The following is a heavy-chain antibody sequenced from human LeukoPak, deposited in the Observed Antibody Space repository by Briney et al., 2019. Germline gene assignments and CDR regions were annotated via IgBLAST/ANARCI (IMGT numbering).Heavy chain of an antibody. V-gene: IGHV3-30*04. J-gene: IGHJ6*02. CDR1: GFTFSSYA. CDR2: ISYAGNNK. Sequence: GGSLRLSCAASGFTFSSYAMHWARQAPGKGLEWVAAISYAGNNKYYADSVKGRFTISRDNSKNTVYLQMNSLRAEGTAVYYCARDYDFWSDVSHHYYYGMDVWGQGTTVTVSS. D-gene: IGHD3-3*01. CDR3: ARDYDFWSDVSHHYYYGMDV.